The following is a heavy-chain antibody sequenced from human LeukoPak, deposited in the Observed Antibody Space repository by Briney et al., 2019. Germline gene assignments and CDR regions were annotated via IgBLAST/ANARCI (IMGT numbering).Heavy chain of an antibody. CDR3: ARDGANDLFKGGAYFLD. CDR2: ISYDGNSD. Sequence: GGSLRLSCAASGFTFSTNAMHWVRQTPGKGLEWMAVISYDGNSDTYADPVEGRFTVSRDNSRNILYLQMNSLRNDDTAMYYCARDGANDLFKGGAYFLDWGQGALVFV. V-gene: IGHV3-30*04. D-gene: IGHD4/OR15-4a*01. J-gene: IGHJ1*01. CDR1: GFTFSTNA.